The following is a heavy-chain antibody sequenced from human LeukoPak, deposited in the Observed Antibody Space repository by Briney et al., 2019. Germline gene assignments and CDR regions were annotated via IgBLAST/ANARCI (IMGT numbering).Heavy chain of an antibody. D-gene: IGHD2-21*02. V-gene: IGHV1-2*02. CDR2: INPNSGGT. CDR3: ARDSEHIVVVTAMGYFDY. Sequence: GASVKVSCKASGYTFTGYYMHWVRQAPGQGLEWMGWINPNSGGTNYAQKFQGRVTMTRDTSISTAYMELSRLRSDDTAVYYCARDSEHIVVVTAMGYFDYRGRGTLVTVSS. CDR1: GYTFTGYY. J-gene: IGHJ4*02.